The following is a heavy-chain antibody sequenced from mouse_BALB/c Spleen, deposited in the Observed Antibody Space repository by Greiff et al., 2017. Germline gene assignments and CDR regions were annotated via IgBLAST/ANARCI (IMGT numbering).Heavy chain of an antibody. D-gene: IGHD1-1*01. CDR2: IWGDGST. Sequence: VKVVESGPGLVAPSQSLSITCTVSGFSLTGYGVNWVRQPPGKGLEWLGMIWGDGSTDYNSALKSRLSISKDNSKSQVFLKMNSLQTDDTARYYCARYYYGSSYDYYAMDYWGQGTSVTVSS. CDR3: ARYYYGSSYDYYAMDY. J-gene: IGHJ4*01. V-gene: IGHV2-6-7*01. CDR1: GFSLTGYG.